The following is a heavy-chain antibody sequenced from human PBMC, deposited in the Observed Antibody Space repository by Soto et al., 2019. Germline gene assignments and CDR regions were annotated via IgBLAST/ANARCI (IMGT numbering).Heavy chain of an antibody. Sequence: GGSLRLSCAASGFTFSDHYMDWVRQAPGKGLEWVGRTRNKANSYTTEYAASVKGRFTISRDDSKNSLYLQMNSLKTEDTAVYYCARDSGYDYNDYWGQGTLVTVSS. CDR3: ARDSGYDYNDY. CDR1: GFTFSDHY. J-gene: IGHJ4*02. D-gene: IGHD5-12*01. V-gene: IGHV3-72*01. CDR2: TRNKANSYTT.